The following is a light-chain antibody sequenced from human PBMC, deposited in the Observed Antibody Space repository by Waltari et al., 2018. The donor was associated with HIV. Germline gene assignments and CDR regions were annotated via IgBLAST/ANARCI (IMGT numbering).Light chain of an antibody. CDR2: RSN. V-gene: IGLV1-47*01. Sequence: QSVLTQSPSASGTPGQRVTISCSGSGSNIGSNYVYWYQQLPGTAPKVLIYRSNQRPSGVPARFCGSKSGTSASLAISGLRSEDEADYYCAAWDDSLSGPVFGGGTKLTVL. CDR1: GSNIGSNY. J-gene: IGLJ3*02. CDR3: AAWDDSLSGPV.